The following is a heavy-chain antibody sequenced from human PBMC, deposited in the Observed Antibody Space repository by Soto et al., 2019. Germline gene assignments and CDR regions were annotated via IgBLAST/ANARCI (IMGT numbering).Heavy chain of an antibody. J-gene: IGHJ4*02. CDR1: GFIFKHYA. CDR2: VSGSGDKT. V-gene: IGHV3-23*01. D-gene: IGHD3-10*01. CDR3: ATSWFDFLYHFDY. Sequence: EVQLLDSGGGLVQPGGSLRLSCAASGFIFKHYAMNWIRQAPGKGLEWVSSVSGSGDKTYYADSVKGRFTISRDNSKTTLYLDMSSLRAEDTAIYYCATSWFDFLYHFDYWGQGALVLVSS.